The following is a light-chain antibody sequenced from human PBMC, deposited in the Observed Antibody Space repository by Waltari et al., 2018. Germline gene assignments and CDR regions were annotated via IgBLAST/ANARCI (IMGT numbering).Light chain of an antibody. Sequence: QSALTQPASVSGSPGQSITIPCTGTSSYVGGYNYVPWYQQHPGKAPKLMIYDVSNRPSGVSNRFSGSKSGTSASLAISGLRSEDEADYYCASWDGSLGGVIFGGGTKLTVL. V-gene: IGLV2-14*03. CDR1: SSYVGGYNY. CDR3: ASWDGSLGGVI. CDR2: DVS. J-gene: IGLJ2*01.